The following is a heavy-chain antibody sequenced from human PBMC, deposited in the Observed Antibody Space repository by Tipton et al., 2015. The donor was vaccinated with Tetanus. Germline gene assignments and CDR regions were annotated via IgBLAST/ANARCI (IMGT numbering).Heavy chain of an antibody. J-gene: IGHJ4*02. D-gene: IGHD1-26*01. CDR1: GYTFTGYY. Sequence: QSGPEVKKPGASVKVSCKASGYTFTGYYMHWVRQAPGQGLEWMGWINPNSGGTNYAQKFQGRVTMTRDTSISTAYMELSRLRSDDTAVYYCARDLDSGSYVKSFDYWGQGTLVTVSS. CDR2: INPNSGGT. CDR3: ARDLDSGSYVKSFDY. V-gene: IGHV1-2*02.